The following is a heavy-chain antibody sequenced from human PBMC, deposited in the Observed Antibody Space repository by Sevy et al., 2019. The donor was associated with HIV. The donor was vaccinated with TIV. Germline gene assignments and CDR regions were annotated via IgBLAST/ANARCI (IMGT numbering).Heavy chain of an antibody. J-gene: IGHJ6*02. CDR1: GFTFSSYA. CDR3: ARDDEPDYYDFDMDV. CDR2: ISSDGSNK. V-gene: IGHV3-30-3*01. Sequence: GGSLRLSCAASGFTFSSYAMHWVRQAPGKGLEWVAVISSDGSNKYYADSVKGRFTISRDNSKNTLYLQMDGLRAEDTALYYCARDDEPDYYDFDMDVWGQGTTVTVSS.